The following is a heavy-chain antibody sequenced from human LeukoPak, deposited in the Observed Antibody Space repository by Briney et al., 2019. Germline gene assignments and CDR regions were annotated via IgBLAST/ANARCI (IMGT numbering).Heavy chain of an antibody. CDR1: GGSIASYY. CDR2: IHHTGKN. J-gene: IGHJ4*02. D-gene: IGHD1-7*01. Sequence: SETLSLTCAVSGGSIASYYWNWIRQPPGKGLEWIGYIHHTGKNWYNPPLQSRVTLSVDTSKSEFSLRLNSVTAADTAVYYCAKWHEKLLAFDSWGQGTLVTVSS. V-gene: IGHV4-59*01. CDR3: AKWHEKLLAFDS.